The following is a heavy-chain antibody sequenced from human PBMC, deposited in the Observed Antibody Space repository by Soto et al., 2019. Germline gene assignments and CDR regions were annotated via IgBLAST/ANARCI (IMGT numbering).Heavy chain of an antibody. CDR3: ATQEVGGSYVYTFDP. V-gene: IGHV4-39*01. J-gene: IGHJ5*02. CDR1: GGSITSSSYY. CDR2: IYYSGST. D-gene: IGHD1-26*01. Sequence: SATLSLTYNVSGGSITSSSYYWGWIRQPPGKGLEWIGSIYYSGSTYYNPPLKSRVTISVDTSKNQFSLKLSSVTAADTAVYYCATQEVGGSYVYTFDPWGQGTLVTVSS.